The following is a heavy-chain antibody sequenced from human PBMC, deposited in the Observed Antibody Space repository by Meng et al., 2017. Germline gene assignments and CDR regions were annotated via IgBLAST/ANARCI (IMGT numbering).Heavy chain of an antibody. CDR3: ARGAEIVEVVDDTGFDY. CDR1: GFTFSSYS. CDR2: ISSSSSYI. Sequence: GESLKISCAASGFTFSSYSMNWVRQAPGKGLEWVSSISSSSSYIYYADSVKGRFTISRDNAKNSLYLQMNSLRAEDTAVYYCARGAEIVEVVDDTGFDYWGQGTMVTVSS. J-gene: IGHJ4*02. D-gene: IGHD2-15*01. V-gene: IGHV3-21*01.